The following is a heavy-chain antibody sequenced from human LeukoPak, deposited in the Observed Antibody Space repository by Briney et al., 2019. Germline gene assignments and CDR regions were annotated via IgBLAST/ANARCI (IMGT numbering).Heavy chain of an antibody. CDR3: ASVRFNSGYIFDY. CDR1: EFSVSINY. J-gene: IGHJ4*02. V-gene: IGHV3-66*01. CDR2: IYASGGT. D-gene: IGHD3-9*01. Sequence: GGSLRLSCAVSEFSVSINYMSWVRQAPGKGLEWVSVIYASGGTFYTDSVKGRFSISRDTSKNTLDLQMSSLRDEDTAVYYCASVRFNSGYIFDYWGLGTPVTVSS.